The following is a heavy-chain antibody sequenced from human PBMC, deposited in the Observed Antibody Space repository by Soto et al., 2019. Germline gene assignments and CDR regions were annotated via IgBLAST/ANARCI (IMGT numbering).Heavy chain of an antibody. D-gene: IGHD2-2*01. V-gene: IGHV4-61*01. J-gene: IGHJ6*02. CDR3: ARTSLHQLLLGGDYYGMDV. Sequence: PSETLSLTCTVSGGSISSSSYYWSSIRQPPGKGLEWIGYIYYSGSTNYNSSLKSRVTISVDTSKNQFSLKLSSVTAADTAVYYCARTSLHQLLLGGDYYGMDVWGQGTTVTVS. CDR1: GGSISSSSYY. CDR2: IYYSGST.